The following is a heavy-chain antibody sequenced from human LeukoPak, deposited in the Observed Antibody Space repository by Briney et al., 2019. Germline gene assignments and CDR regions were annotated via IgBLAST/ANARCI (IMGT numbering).Heavy chain of an antibody. D-gene: IGHD3-16*01. CDR3: ARRIIARGLGQENWFDP. CDR1: GASVTSYY. V-gene: IGHV4-59*02. CDR2: ILYSGTT. Sequence: SETLSLTYTDSGASVTSYYWNWMRQPPGKGLEWIGDILYSGTTNYNPSLNSRVTMSLDTSKNQFSLELSSVTAADTAVYYCARRIIARGLGQENWFDPWGQGILVTVSS. J-gene: IGHJ5*02.